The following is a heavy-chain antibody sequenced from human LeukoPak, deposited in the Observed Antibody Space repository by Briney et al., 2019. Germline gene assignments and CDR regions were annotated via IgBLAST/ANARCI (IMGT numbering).Heavy chain of an antibody. V-gene: IGHV4-59*08. CDR3: ARHVWLQPFDY. CDR2: IYYSGST. CDR1: GGSMNSYY. D-gene: IGHD3-9*01. J-gene: IGHJ4*02. Sequence: SETLSLTCSVSGGSMNSYYWSWIRQSPGKGLEWIGYIYYSGSTNYNPSLKSRVTISEDTSKNQFSLKLSSVTAADTAVYYCARHVWLQPFDYWGQGTLVTVSS.